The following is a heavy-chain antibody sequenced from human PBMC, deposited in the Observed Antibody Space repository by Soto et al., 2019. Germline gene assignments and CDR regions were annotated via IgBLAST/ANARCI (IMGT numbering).Heavy chain of an antibody. D-gene: IGHD6-19*01. CDR2: IYYSGST. CDR1: GGPISSYY. CDR3: ARGGGEQGLTNTYYYYYGMDV. Sequence: SETLSLTCTVSGGPISSYYWSWIRQPPGKGLEWIGYIYYSGSTNYNPSLKSRVTISVDTSKNQFSLKMSSVTAPDTAVYYCARGGGEQGLTNTYYYYYGMDVWGQGTTVTVSS. J-gene: IGHJ6*02. V-gene: IGHV4-59*01.